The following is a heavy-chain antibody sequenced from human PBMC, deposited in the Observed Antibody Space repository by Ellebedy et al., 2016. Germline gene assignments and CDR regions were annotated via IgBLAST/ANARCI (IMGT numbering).Heavy chain of an antibody. CDR3: ARDDGSYYPFDY. V-gene: IGHV3-21*01. CDR1: GFTFSSYS. CDR2: ISSSSSYI. Sequence: GGSLRLXXAASGFTFSSYSMNWVRQAPGKGLEWVSSISSSSSYIYYADSVKGRFTISRDNAKNSLYLQMNSLRAEDTAVYYCARDDGSYYPFDYWGQGTLVTVSS. D-gene: IGHD1-26*01. J-gene: IGHJ4*02.